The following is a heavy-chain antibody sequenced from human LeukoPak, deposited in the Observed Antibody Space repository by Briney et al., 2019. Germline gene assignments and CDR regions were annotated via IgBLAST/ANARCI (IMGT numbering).Heavy chain of an antibody. V-gene: IGHV4-61*01. CDR1: GGSVSSGSYY. J-gene: IGHJ6*02. CDR3: ARRGRSGSYREGMDV. CDR2: IYYSGST. D-gene: IGHD1-26*01. Sequence: PSETLSLTCTVSGGSVSSGSYYWSWIRQPPGKGLEWIGYIYYSGSTNYNPSLKSRVTISVDTSKNQFSLKLSSVTAADTAVYYCARRGRSGSYREGMDVWGQGTTVTVSS.